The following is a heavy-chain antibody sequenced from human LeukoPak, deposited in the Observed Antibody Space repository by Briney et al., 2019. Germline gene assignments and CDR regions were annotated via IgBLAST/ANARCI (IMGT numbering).Heavy chain of an antibody. J-gene: IGHJ3*02. CDR1: GYTFTSYY. D-gene: IGHD1-26*01. CDR2: IDPSGGST. V-gene: IGHV1-46*01. Sequence: ASVKVSCKAYGYTFTSYYMQWVRQAPGQGLEWMGMIDPSGGSTSYAQKFQGRVTMTRDTSTSTAYMELRSLRSDDTAVYYCARDPPGIVGATRGDAFDNWGQGTMVTVSS. CDR3: ARDPPGIVGATRGDAFDN.